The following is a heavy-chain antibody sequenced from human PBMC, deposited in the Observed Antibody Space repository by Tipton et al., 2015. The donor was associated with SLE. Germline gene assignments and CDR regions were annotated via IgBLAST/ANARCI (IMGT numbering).Heavy chain of an antibody. Sequence: TLSLTCAVYGGSFSGYYWSWIRQPPGKGLEWIGEINHSGSTNYNPSLKSRVTISVDTSKNQFSLKLSSVTAADTAVYYCARAGAVGATLQFDYWGQGTLVTVSA. CDR1: GGSFSGYY. D-gene: IGHD1-26*01. J-gene: IGHJ4*02. V-gene: IGHV4-34*01. CDR2: INHSGST. CDR3: ARAGAVGATLQFDY.